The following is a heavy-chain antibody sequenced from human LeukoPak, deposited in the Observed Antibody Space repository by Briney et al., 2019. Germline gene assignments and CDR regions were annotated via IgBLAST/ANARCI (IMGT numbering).Heavy chain of an antibody. D-gene: IGHD6-13*01. CDR2: ISGSGGST. V-gene: IGHV3-23*01. J-gene: IGHJ4*02. Sequence: GGSLRLSCAASGAASGFISSNYAMNWVRQAPGKGLELVSAISGSGGSTYYADSVKGRFTISRDNSKNTLYLQMNSLRAEDTAVYYCAKSTYGGSWDFDYWGQGTLVTVSS. CDR3: AKSTYGGSWDFDY. CDR1: GFISSNYA.